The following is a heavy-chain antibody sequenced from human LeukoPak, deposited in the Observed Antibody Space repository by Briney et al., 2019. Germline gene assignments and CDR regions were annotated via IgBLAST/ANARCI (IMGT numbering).Heavy chain of an antibody. CDR1: GGSINRYY. CDR3: AREGRQDYVYFDH. J-gene: IGHJ4*02. Sequence: PSETLSLARTVSGGSINRYYLSWIRQPPRKGLEGVGYINYSGSTNYNPSLKSRVTMSVDTSKNQFSLKLSSVTAADTAMYYCAREGRQDYVYFDHWGQRSLVTVSS. D-gene: IGHD4-17*01. CDR2: INYSGST. V-gene: IGHV4-59*01.